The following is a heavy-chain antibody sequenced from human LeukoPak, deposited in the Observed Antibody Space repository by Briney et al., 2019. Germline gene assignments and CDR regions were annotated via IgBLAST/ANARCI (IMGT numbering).Heavy chain of an antibody. D-gene: IGHD3-10*01. CDR3: ATDLGITMVRGAVY. CDR1: GYTLTELS. J-gene: IGHJ4*02. V-gene: IGHV1-24*01. Sequence: GASVKVSCKVSGYTLTELSMHWVRQAPGKGLEWMGGFDPEDGETIYARKFQGRVTMTEDTSTDTAYMELSSLRSEDTAVYYCATDLGITMVRGAVYWGQGTLVTVSS. CDR2: FDPEDGET.